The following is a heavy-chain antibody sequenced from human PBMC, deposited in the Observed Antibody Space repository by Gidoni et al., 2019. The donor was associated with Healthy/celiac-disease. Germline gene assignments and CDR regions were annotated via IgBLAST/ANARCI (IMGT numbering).Heavy chain of an antibody. CDR1: GGSISSSSYY. CDR2: IYYSGSA. D-gene: IGHD4-17*01. J-gene: IGHJ4*02. V-gene: IGHV4-39*01. Sequence: QLQLQESGPGLVKPSETLSLTCSFSGGSISSSSYYWGWIRQPPGKGLEWIGSIYYSGSANYNPSLKSRVTISVDTSKNQFALKLSSVTAADTAVHYCARHNGDYYFDYWGQGTLVTVSS. CDR3: ARHNGDYYFDY.